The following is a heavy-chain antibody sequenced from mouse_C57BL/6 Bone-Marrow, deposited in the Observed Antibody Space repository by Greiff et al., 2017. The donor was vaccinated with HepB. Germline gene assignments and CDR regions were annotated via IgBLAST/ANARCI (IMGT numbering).Heavy chain of an antibody. CDR3: ANYYGSSYGYY. CDR2: INPNNGGT. V-gene: IGHV1-26*01. D-gene: IGHD1-1*01. Sequence: VQLQQSGPELVKPGASVKISCKASGYTFTDYYMNWVKQSHGKSLEWIGDINPNNGGTSYNQKFKGKATLTVDKSSSTAYMELRSLTSEDSAVYYCANYYGSSYGYYWGQGTTLTVSS. J-gene: IGHJ2*01. CDR1: GYTFTDYY.